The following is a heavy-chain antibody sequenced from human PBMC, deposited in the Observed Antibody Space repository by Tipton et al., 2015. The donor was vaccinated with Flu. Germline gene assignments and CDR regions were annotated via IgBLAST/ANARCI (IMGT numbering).Heavy chain of an antibody. CDR2: IYHSGTA. V-gene: IGHV4-39*07. D-gene: IGHD4-11*01. Sequence: TLSLTCTVSGGSISSSRYYWGWIRQPPGKGLEWIGSIYHSGTAYYNPSLKSRVTISVDTSKNQISLKLSSVTAADTAGYYCARYPESNYHWFGPWGQGALVTVSS. CDR1: GGSISSSRYY. CDR3: ARYPESNYHWFGP. J-gene: IGHJ5*02.